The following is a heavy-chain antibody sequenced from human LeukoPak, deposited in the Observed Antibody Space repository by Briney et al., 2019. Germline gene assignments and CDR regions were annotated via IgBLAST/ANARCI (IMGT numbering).Heavy chain of an antibody. V-gene: IGHV4-39*01. CDR1: GGSISSSSYY. D-gene: IGHD1-26*01. CDR3: ASFPTLPYGLRFDP. CDR2: IYYSGST. Sequence: SETLSLTCTVSGGSISSSSYYWGWIRQPPGKGLKWIGSIYYSGSTYYNPSLKSRVTISVDTSRNQFSLKLSSVTAADTAVYYCASFPTLPYGLRFDPWGQGTLVTVSS. J-gene: IGHJ5*02.